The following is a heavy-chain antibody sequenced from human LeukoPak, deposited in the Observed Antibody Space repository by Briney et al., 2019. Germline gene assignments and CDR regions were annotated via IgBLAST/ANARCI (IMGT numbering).Heavy chain of an antibody. CDR2: IWYDGSSK. V-gene: IGHV3-33*01. CDR1: GFSFSAYV. Sequence: QSGGSLRLSCAASGFSFSAYVVHWVRQAPGKGLEWVAVIWYDGSSKDYADSVKGRFTFSRDNSKNTLYLQVNSLTVEDTAVYYCARSQSSSLIDYWGQGTLVTVSS. J-gene: IGHJ4*02. D-gene: IGHD6-13*01. CDR3: ARSQSSSLIDY.